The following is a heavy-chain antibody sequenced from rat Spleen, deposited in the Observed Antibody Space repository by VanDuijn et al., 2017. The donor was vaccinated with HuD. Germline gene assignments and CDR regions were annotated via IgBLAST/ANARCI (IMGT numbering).Heavy chain of an antibody. CDR3: ARADRETYAHFDY. V-gene: IGHV2-43*01. Sequence: QVQLKESGPGLVQPSQTLSLTCTVSGFSLTNYHVSWVRPPPGKGLEWMGVIWTGGSTAYNSLLNSQLSITRDISKSQVFLKMNSLQTEDTATYYCARADRETYAHFDYWGQGVMVTVSS. D-gene: IGHD1-6*01. CDR1: GFSLTNYH. CDR2: IWTGGST. J-gene: IGHJ2*01.